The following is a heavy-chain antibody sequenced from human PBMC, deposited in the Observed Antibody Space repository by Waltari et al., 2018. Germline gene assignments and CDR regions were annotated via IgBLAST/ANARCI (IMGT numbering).Heavy chain of an antibody. Sequence: QVQLQQWGAGLLKPSETLSLTCAVYGGSFSGYYWSWIRQPPGKGLEWIGEINHSGSTNYNPSLQSRVTISVDTSKNQFSLKLSSVTAADTAVYYCARGWQWLVRGWFDPWGQGTLVTVSS. D-gene: IGHD6-19*01. CDR3: ARGWQWLVRGWFDP. CDR1: GGSFSGYY. J-gene: IGHJ5*02. CDR2: INHSGST. V-gene: IGHV4-34*01.